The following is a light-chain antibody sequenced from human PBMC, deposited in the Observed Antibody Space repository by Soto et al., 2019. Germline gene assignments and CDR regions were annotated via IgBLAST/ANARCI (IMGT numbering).Light chain of an antibody. J-gene: IGKJ1*01. CDR2: GAS. Sequence: EIVMTQSPATLSVSPGERDTLSCRASQSVSNNLAWYQQKPGQAPRLLIYGASTRATGIPARFSGSGSGTEFTLTISSLQSEDFPVYYCQQYNNWPWTFGQGTKVEIQ. CDR3: QQYNNWPWT. V-gene: IGKV3-15*01. CDR1: QSVSNN.